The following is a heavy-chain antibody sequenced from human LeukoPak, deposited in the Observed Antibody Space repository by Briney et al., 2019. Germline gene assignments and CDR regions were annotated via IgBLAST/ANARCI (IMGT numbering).Heavy chain of an antibody. V-gene: IGHV1-69*04. J-gene: IGHJ4*02. CDR1: GGTFSSYA. D-gene: IGHD3-22*01. CDR2: IIPIFNIT. Sequence: ASVKVSCKASGGTFSSYAISWVRQAPGQGLEWMGRIIPIFNITHFAQKFQGRVTLTADKSTGTAYMELSSLRSEDTAVYYCARNTGYYDTNGPPDYWGQGTPVTVSS. CDR3: ARNTGYYDTNGPPDY.